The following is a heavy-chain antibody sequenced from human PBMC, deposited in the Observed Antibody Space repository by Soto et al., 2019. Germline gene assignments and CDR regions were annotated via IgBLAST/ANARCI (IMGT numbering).Heavy chain of an antibody. CDR2: VTYSGDNT. D-gene: IGHD3-3*02. CDR3: ARYIRGPTVFYFDF. CDR1: GFTFRSYA. V-gene: IGHV3-23*01. Sequence: EVQLLESGGGLVQPGGSLRLSCAASGFTFRSYAMTWVRQAPGKGLEWVSVVTYSGDNTYYAESVKGRFTISRDNSREKVDLQMNSLTAEDTAVYYCARYIRGPTVFYFDFWGPGVLVTVSS. J-gene: IGHJ4*02.